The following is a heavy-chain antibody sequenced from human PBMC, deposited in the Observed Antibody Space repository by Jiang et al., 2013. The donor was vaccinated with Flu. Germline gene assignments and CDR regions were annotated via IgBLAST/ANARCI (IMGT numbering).Heavy chain of an antibody. CDR3: SKDGGRYNWNYGAS. V-gene: IGHV3-23*01. J-gene: IGHJ5*02. CDR2: ISNSGADT. Sequence: VQLLESGGGLLQPGGSLRLSCVASGFTFSNYAMTWVRQAPGKGLEWVSAISNSGADTYYGDSVKGRFTISRDNSENTLYLQMNSLRAEDTAVYYCSKDGGRYNWNYGASWGQGTLVTVSS. CDR1: GFTFSNYA. D-gene: IGHD1-7*01.